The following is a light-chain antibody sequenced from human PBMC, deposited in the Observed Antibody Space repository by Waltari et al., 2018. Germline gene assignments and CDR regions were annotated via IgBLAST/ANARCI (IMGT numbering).Light chain of an antibody. Sequence: QSVLTQPASVSGTPGQRVTISCSGSSSNIGSNTVSWYQQLPGTAPKRLIYINDRRPSGVPDRFSGSKSGTSASLAISGLQSEDDADYYCAAWDDSLNGPVFGGGTKLTVL. CDR3: AAWDDSLNGPV. CDR2: IND. J-gene: IGLJ3*02. CDR1: SSNIGSNT. V-gene: IGLV1-44*01.